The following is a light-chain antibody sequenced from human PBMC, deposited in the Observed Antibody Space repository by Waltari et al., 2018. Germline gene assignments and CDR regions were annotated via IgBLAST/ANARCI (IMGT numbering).Light chain of an antibody. Sequence: SYVLTQPPSVSVAPGKTARISCAGNNIGRKSVHWYQQKPGQAPLLVIRDDSDRPSGIPERFSASNSGNTATLTISRVEVGDEADFFCQVWDTSREHPVFGGGTKLSVL. J-gene: IGLJ3*02. CDR3: QVWDTSREHPV. V-gene: IGLV3-21*01. CDR2: DDS. CDR1: NIGRKS.